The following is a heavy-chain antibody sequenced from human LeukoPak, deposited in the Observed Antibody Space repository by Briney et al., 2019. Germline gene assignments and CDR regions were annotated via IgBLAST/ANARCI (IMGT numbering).Heavy chain of an antibody. CDR2: ISAFSGST. CDR1: GYTFTNYG. CDR3: ARDGSVAASGSFDF. J-gene: IGHJ4*02. D-gene: IGHD6-13*01. V-gene: IGHV1-18*01. Sequence: GASVKVSCKASGYTFTNYGISWVRQAPGQGLEWMGWISAFSGSTNIAQKLQGRVTMTTDTSTTTAYMELTSLRLDDTAVYYCARDGSVAASGSFDFWGQGTLVTVSS.